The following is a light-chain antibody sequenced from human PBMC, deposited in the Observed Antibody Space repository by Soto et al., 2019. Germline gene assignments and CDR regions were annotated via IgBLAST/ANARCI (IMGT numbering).Light chain of an antibody. CDR1: QSVSSR. CDR2: DAS. J-gene: IGKJ1*01. V-gene: IGKV3-15*01. Sequence: EIVMTQSPATLSVSPGERVTLSCRASQSVSSRLAWYQQKPGQAPRLLIYDASTRATGIPARFSGSGSGTEFTLTISSLQPDDFATYYCQHYNSYSEAFGQGTKVDIK. CDR3: QHYNSYSEA.